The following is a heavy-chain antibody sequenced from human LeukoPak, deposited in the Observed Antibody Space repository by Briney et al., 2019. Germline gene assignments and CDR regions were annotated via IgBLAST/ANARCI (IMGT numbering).Heavy chain of an antibody. Sequence: PGGSLRLSCAASGFTFSNYAMHWVRQAPGKGLEWVAVISYDGRNKYYPDSVKGRFTISRDDSKNTVYLQMNSLRLEDTAVYYCAKDVGDFDYWGQGTLVTVSS. CDR1: GFTFSNYA. V-gene: IGHV3-30*04. CDR2: ISYDGRNK. J-gene: IGHJ4*02. CDR3: AKDVGDFDY. D-gene: IGHD3-16*01.